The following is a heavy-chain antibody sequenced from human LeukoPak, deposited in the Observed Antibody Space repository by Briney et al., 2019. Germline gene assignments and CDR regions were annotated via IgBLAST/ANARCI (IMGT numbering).Heavy chain of an antibody. Sequence: GGSLRLSCAASGFTFSSYWMHWVRQAPGKGLVCVSLINSDGSSTSYADSVKGRFTISRDNASKSLYPQINSLRADDTAVYYCARATRGGYDGYFDYWGQGTLVTVSS. CDR1: GFTFSSYW. D-gene: IGHD5-12*01. J-gene: IGHJ4*02. V-gene: IGHV3-74*01. CDR2: INSDGSST. CDR3: ARATRGGYDGYFDY.